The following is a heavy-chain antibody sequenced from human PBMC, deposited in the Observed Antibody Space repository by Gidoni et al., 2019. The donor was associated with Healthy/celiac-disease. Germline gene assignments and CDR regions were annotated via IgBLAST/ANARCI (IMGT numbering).Heavy chain of an antibody. Sequence: EVQLLESGGGLVQPGGSLRLSCAASGFTFSSYARSWVRQAPGKGLGWVSAISGSGGSTYYADSVKGRFTISRDNSKNTLYLQMNSLRAEDTAVYYCAKGSTVTTVLGYFDYWGQGTLVTVSS. CDR3: AKGSTVTTVLGYFDY. CDR2: ISGSGGST. J-gene: IGHJ4*02. D-gene: IGHD4-17*01. CDR1: GFTFSSYA. V-gene: IGHV3-23*01.